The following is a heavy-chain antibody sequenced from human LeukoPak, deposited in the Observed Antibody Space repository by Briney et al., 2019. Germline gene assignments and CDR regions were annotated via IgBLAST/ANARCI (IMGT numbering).Heavy chain of an antibody. CDR1: GFTSSSYW. CDR3: ARDLSGSYTRAY. J-gene: IGHJ4*02. V-gene: IGHV3-7*01. CDR2: INQDGSEK. Sequence: GGSLRLSCAGSGFTSSSYWMSWVRQAPGKGLEWVANINQDGSEKYYVDSVKGRFTLSRDNAKNSLYLQMNSLRAEDTAVYYCARDLSGSYTRAYWGQGTLVTVSS. D-gene: IGHD1-26*01.